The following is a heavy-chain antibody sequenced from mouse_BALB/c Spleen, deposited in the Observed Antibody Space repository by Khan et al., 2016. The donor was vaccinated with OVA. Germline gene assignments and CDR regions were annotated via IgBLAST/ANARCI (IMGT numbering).Heavy chain of an antibody. D-gene: IGHD1-1*01. CDR2: INTFTDNS. CDR1: GYTFTNYG. J-gene: IGHJ2*01. Sequence: QIQLVRSGPDLKKPGGTVKISCKASGYTFTNYGMNWVKQAPGKGLKWMAWINTFTDNSNYADDVKGRFAFSLETSASTAYLQINKLKNEDMATCFSARGGSTFVYWGKGTTLTVSS. CDR3: ARGGSTFVY. V-gene: IGHV9-1*02.